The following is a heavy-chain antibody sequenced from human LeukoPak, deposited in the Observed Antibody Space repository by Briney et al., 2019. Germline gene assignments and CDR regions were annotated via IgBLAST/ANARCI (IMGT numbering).Heavy chain of an antibody. V-gene: IGHV3-33*01. Sequence: PGGSLRLSCAASGFTLSNHGMHWVRQAPGKGLEWVAVTWNDGSKKYYADSVKGRFTISKDDSKSTLYLQMNALRAEDTAVYYCARPGDDWQNRYMDVWGKGTTVSVSS. D-gene: IGHD3-9*01. CDR2: TWNDGSKK. CDR3: ARPGDDWQNRYMDV. J-gene: IGHJ6*03. CDR1: GFTLSNHG.